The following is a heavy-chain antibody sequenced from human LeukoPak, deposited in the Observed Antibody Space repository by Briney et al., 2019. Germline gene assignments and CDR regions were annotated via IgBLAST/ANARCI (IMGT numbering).Heavy chain of an antibody. D-gene: IGHD3-9*01. CDR1: GFTFSDYY. V-gene: IGHV3-11*05. J-gene: IGHJ4*02. CDR2: ISSSSSYT. CDR3: ARDLGYFDWSEGVFDY. Sequence: GGSLRLSCAASGFTFSDYYMSWIRQAPGKGLEWVSYISSSSSYTNYADSVKGRFTISRDNAKNSLYLQMNSLRAEDTAVYYCARDLGYFDWSEGVFDYWGQGTLVTVSS.